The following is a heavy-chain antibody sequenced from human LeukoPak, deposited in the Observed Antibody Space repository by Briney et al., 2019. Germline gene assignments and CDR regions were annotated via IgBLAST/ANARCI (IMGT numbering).Heavy chain of an antibody. V-gene: IGHV3-74*01. CDR1: AFTFSNYW. CDR2: IHGDGSST. D-gene: IGHD5-18*01. CDR3: ARVPLSTARQGIDY. Sequence: GGSLRLACAASAFTFSNYWMNWVRQAPEKGLVWVSRIHGDGSSTNYADSVKGRFTISRDNAKNTLFLQMNSLRAEDTAVYYCARVPLSTARQGIDYWGQGTLVTVSS. J-gene: IGHJ4*02.